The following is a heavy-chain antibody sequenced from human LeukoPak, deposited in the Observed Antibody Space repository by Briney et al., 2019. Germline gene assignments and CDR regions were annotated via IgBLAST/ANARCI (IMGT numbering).Heavy chain of an antibody. V-gene: IGHV3-66*01. CDR1: GFTFSSYS. CDR2: IYSGGST. Sequence: PGGSLRLSCAASGFTFSSYSMNWVRQAPGKGLEWVSVIYSGGSTYYADSVKGRFTISRDNSKNTLYLQMNSLRAEDTAVYYCARGGSGYSYYYYYYMDVWGKGTTVTISS. CDR3: ARGGSGYSYYYYYYMDV. D-gene: IGHD3-22*01. J-gene: IGHJ6*03.